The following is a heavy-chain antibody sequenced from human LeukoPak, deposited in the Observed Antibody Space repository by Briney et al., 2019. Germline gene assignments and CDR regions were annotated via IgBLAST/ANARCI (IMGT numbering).Heavy chain of an antibody. J-gene: IGHJ4*02. Sequence: GGSLRLSCAASGLTVSSNYMSWVRQAPGKGLEWVSAISGSGASTYYADSVKGRFTISRDNLKDTLYLQMNGLRAEDTAVYFCAKGPLIEVAGTTWDYWGQGTLVAVSS. CDR3: AKGPLIEVAGTTWDY. D-gene: IGHD6-19*01. CDR2: ISGSGAST. V-gene: IGHV3-23*01. CDR1: GLTVSSNY.